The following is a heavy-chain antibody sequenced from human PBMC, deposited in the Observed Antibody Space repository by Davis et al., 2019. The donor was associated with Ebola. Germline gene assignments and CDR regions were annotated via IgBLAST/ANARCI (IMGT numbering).Heavy chain of an antibody. J-gene: IGHJ6*02. Sequence: MPSETLSLTCAVHGESFSGYFWGWIRQPPGKGLEWIVGIDHSGNTNYNLSLKRRVTLSVDTSNNQFSLNLRSVTAADTAVYYCARGLRGDYYSDGMDVWGQGTTVTVSS. CDR1: GESFSGYF. D-gene: IGHD3-10*01. CDR2: IDHSGNT. CDR3: ARGLRGDYYSDGMDV. V-gene: IGHV4-34*01.